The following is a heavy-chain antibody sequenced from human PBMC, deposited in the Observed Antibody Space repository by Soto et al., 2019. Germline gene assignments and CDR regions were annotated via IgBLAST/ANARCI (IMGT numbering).Heavy chain of an antibody. CDR3: ARPYCSSTSCHNWFDP. CDR2: ISTYNGDT. D-gene: IGHD2-2*01. Sequence: ASVKVSCKGSGYTFTSYCISWVRQAPGEGLEWMGWISTYNGDTNYAQNLQGRVTMTTDTSTSTAYMELRSLRSDGTAVYYCARPYCSSTSCHNWFDPWGQGTLVTVSS. J-gene: IGHJ5*02. CDR1: GYTFTSYC. V-gene: IGHV1-18*01.